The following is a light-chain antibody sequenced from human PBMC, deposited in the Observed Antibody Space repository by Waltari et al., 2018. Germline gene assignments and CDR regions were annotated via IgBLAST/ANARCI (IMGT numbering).Light chain of an antibody. CDR1: SSDVGGYNY. J-gene: IGLJ1*01. CDR3: SSYTSSSTQV. CDR2: DVS. V-gene: IGLV2-14*03. Sequence: QSALTQPASVSGSPGQSITISCTGTSSDVGGYNYFPWYQQHPGKAPKLMIYDVSNRPSGVSNRFSGSKSGNTASLTISGLQAEDEADYYCSSYTSSSTQVFGTGTKVTVL.